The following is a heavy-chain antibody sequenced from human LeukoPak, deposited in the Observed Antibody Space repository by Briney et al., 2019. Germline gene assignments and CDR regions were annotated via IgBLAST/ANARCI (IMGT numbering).Heavy chain of an antibody. J-gene: IGHJ5*02. CDR3: ARQPIVVVPAAIWFDP. CDR1: GYSFTSYW. V-gene: IGHV5-51*01. D-gene: IGHD2-2*01. Sequence: GESLKISCKGSGYSFTSYWIGWVRQMPGKGLEWMGIIYPGDSDTRYSPSLQGQVTISADKSISTAYLQWSSLKASDTAMYYCARQPIVVVPAAIWFDPWGQGTLVTVSS. CDR2: IYPGDSDT.